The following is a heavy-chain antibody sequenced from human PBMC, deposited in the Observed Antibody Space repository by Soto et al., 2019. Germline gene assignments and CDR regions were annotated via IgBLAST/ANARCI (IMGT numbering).Heavy chain of an antibody. D-gene: IGHD2-15*01. CDR2: IKSKTDGGTT. V-gene: IGHV3-15*01. J-gene: IGHJ4*02. CDR1: GFSGSNAW. Sequence: GGSRRLSWAAAGFSGSNAWMSWVRQAPGRGLEWVGLIKSKTDGGTTDYAAPVKGRFTMSRDDSKNTLYLQMNSLKTEDTAVYYCIAGGNFDYWGQGTLVTGSS. CDR3: IAGGNFDY.